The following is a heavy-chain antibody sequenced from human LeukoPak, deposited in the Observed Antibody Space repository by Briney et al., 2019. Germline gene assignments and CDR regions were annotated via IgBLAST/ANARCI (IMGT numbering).Heavy chain of an antibody. J-gene: IGHJ4*02. Sequence: GGSLRLSCAASGFTFSSYSMNWVRQAPGKGLEWVSYISSSSSTIYYADSVKGRFTISRDNAKNSLYLQMNSLRDEDTAVYYCAREGRGYSYGTLNYWGQGTLVTVSS. CDR2: ISSSSSTI. V-gene: IGHV3-48*02. CDR1: GFTFSSYS. D-gene: IGHD5-18*01. CDR3: AREGRGYSYGTLNY.